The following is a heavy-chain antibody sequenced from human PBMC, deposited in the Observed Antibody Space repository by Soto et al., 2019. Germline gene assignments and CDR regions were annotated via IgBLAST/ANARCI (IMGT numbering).Heavy chain of an antibody. CDR3: AREAGTTVTTGGWYFDL. Sequence: QLQLQESGSGLVKPSQTLSLTCAVSGGSISSGGYSWSWIRQPPGKGLEWIGYIYHSGSTYYNPSLKSRVTISVDRSKNQCSLKLSSVTAADTAVYYCAREAGTTVTTGGWYFDLWGRGTLVTVSS. J-gene: IGHJ2*01. CDR1: GGSISSGGYS. D-gene: IGHD4-17*01. CDR2: IYHSGST. V-gene: IGHV4-30-2*01.